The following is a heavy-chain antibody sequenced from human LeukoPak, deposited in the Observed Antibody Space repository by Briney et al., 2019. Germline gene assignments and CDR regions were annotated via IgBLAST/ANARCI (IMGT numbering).Heavy chain of an antibody. CDR3: ARDGVVVAAIGGSWFDP. CDR1: GYTFTSYY. D-gene: IGHD2-15*01. Sequence: ASVKVSCKASGYTFTSYYVHWVRQAPGQGLEWMGIINPSGGSTSYAQKFQGRVTMTRDTSTSTVYMELSSLRSEDTAVYYCARDGVVVAAIGGSWFDPWGQGTLVTVSS. J-gene: IGHJ5*02. CDR2: INPSGGST. V-gene: IGHV1-46*01.